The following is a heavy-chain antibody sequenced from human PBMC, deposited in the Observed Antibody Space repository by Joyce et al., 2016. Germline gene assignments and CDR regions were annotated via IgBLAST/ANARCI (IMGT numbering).Heavy chain of an antibody. J-gene: IGHJ4*02. CDR2: IDPTNSYP. V-gene: IGHV5-10-1*03. D-gene: IGHD2-15*01. CDR1: GYTFSSYW. CDR3: ARYSIADFDS. Sequence: EVQRVQSGAEVKKSGESLRISCKASGYTFSSYWITWVRQIPGKGLEWVGRIDPTNSYPDYDPSFQGHVTISVDKSIITAYLHWSSVKASDTAIYYCARYSIADFDSWGQGTLVTVSS.